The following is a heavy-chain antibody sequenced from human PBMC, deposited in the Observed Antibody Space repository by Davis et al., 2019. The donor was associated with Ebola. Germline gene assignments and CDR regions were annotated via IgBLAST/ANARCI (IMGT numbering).Heavy chain of an antibody. CDR3: ARGLYPWELDY. J-gene: IGHJ4*02. V-gene: IGHV4-34*01. Sequence: SETLSLTCAVYGGSFSGYYWSWIRQPPRKGLEWIGEINHSGSTNYNPSLKSRVTISVDTSKNQFSLKLSSVTAADTAVYYCARGLYPWELDYWGQGTLVTVSS. CDR2: INHSGST. CDR1: GGSFSGYY. D-gene: IGHD1-1*01.